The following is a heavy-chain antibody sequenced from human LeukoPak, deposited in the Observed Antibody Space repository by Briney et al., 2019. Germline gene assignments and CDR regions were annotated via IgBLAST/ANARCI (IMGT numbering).Heavy chain of an antibody. CDR2: IYWNDDK. Sequence: SGPTLVKPTQTLTLTCTFSGFSLSTTGVGVGWIRQPPGKALEWLALIYWNDDKRYSPSLNSRLTITKDTSKNQVVLTMTNMDPVDTATYYCAHSYIVVVTAHYNWFDPWGQGTLVTVSS. V-gene: IGHV2-5*01. D-gene: IGHD2-21*02. CDR3: AHSYIVVVTAHYNWFDP. J-gene: IGHJ5*02. CDR1: GFSLSTTGVG.